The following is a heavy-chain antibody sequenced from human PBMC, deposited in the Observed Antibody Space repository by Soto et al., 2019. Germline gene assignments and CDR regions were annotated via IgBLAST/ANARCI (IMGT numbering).Heavy chain of an antibody. CDR1: GFIFSNYA. J-gene: IGHJ5*02. CDR2: IWYDGTNT. Sequence: QVQLVESGGGVVQPGRSLRLSCATSGFIFSNYAMHWVRQAPGKGLEWVAVIWYDGTNTYYTDSVKGRFTISRDNSGNTLYLQMNSLRAEDTAVYYCARVYGSGSYYKGHWFDPWGQGTLVTVSS. D-gene: IGHD3-10*01. V-gene: IGHV3-33*01. CDR3: ARVYGSGSYYKGHWFDP.